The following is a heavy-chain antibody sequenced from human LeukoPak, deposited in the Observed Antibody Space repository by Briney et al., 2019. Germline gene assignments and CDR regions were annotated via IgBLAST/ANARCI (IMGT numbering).Heavy chain of an antibody. CDR3: ARDLKSSASLED. CDR1: GYTFTNYF. CDR2: INPSGGST. Sequence: ASVKLSCKGSGYTFTNYFLHWVRLPPGPGLEWMGIINPSGGSTSYAQKFQGRVTMTRDTSTSTVYMELSSLRSEDTAMYYCARDLKSSASLEDWRQGTLVTVSS. D-gene: IGHD3-22*01. J-gene: IGHJ4*02. V-gene: IGHV1-46*01.